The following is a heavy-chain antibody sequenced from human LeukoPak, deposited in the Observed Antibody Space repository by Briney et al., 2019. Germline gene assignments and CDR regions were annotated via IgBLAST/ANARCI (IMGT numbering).Heavy chain of an antibody. CDR2: ISGSGGST. J-gene: IGHJ4*02. D-gene: IGHD4-17*01. CDR3: AKAGNYGDYYFDY. CDR1: GFTFSSYA. V-gene: IGHV3-23*01. Sequence: GGSLRLSCAASGFTFSSYAMSWVRQAPGKGLEWVSAISGSGGSTYYPDSVKGRFTISRDNSKNTLYLQMNSLRAEDTAVYYCAKAGNYGDYYFDYWGQGTLVTVSS.